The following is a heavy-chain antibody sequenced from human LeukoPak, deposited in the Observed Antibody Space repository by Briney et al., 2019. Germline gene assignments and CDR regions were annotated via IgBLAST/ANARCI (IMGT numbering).Heavy chain of an antibody. D-gene: IGHD3-3*01. J-gene: IGHJ4*02. V-gene: IGHV1-8*01. CDR2: MNPNSGNT. CDR3: ASYYRVRGYDFWSGYYTGSD. CDR1: GYTFTSYD. Sequence: ASVKVSCKASGYTFTSYDINWVRQATGQGLEWMGWMNPNSGNTGYAQKFQGRVTMTRNTSISTAYMELSSLRSEDTAVHYCASYYRVRGYDFWSGYYTGSDWGQGTLVTVSS.